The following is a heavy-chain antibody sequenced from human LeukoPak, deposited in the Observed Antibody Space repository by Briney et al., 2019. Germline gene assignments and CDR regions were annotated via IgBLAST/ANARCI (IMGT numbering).Heavy chain of an antibody. CDR3: ANSPGVIVVVDY. J-gene: IGHJ4*02. CDR1: GFTFSSYA. Sequence: GGSLRLSCAASGFTFSSYAMSWVRQAPGKGLEWVSAISGSGGSTYYADSVTGRFTISRDNSKNTLYLQMNSLRAEDTAVYYCANSPGVIVVVDYWGQGTLVTVSS. V-gene: IGHV3-23*01. CDR2: ISGSGGST. D-gene: IGHD3-22*01.